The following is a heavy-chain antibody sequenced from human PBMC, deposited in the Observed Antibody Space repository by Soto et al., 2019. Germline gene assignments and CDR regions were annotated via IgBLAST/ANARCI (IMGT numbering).Heavy chain of an antibody. V-gene: IGHV5-51*01. CDR2: IYPGDSDT. J-gene: IGHJ6*04. D-gene: IGHD2-8*01. CDR1: GYSFTSYW. Sequence: GESLKISCKGSGYSFTSYWIGWVRQMPEKGLEWMGIIYPGDSDTRYSPSFQGQVTISADKSISTAYLQWSSLKASDTAMYYCARVPFVANIVLDVWGKGTTVTVSS. CDR3: ARVPFVANIVLDV.